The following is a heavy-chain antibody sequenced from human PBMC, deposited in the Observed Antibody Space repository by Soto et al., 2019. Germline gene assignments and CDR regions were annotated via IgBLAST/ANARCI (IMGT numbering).Heavy chain of an antibody. CDR1: GFTFSSHA. CDR3: AKAGYGWGSYYTLSFDS. Sequence: EVQLLESGGGLVQPGGSLRLSCAGSGFTFSSHAVSWVRQAPGKGLECVSSITNTGGSTYYADSVKGRFTISRDNSKNTVYLKMNSRRAEDTAVYYCAKAGYGWGSYYTLSFDSWGQGSLVTVSS. J-gene: IGHJ4*02. D-gene: IGHD3-10*01. V-gene: IGHV3-23*01. CDR2: ITNTGGST.